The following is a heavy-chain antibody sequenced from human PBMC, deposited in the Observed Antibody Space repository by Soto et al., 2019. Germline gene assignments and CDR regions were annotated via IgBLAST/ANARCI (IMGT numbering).Heavy chain of an antibody. V-gene: IGHV4-31*03. D-gene: IGHD2-2*01. Sequence: QVQLRESGPGLVKPSQTLSLTCTVSGASITSGGHYWSWIRQHPGNGLEWIGEVYHSGRTDYRSALRSRVTISVDKSKNQFSLNLTSVTAADTAVYYCARRQVVPSSLFDYWGQGTLVTVSS. J-gene: IGHJ4*02. CDR3: ARRQVVPSSLFDY. CDR1: GASITSGGHY. CDR2: VYHSGRT.